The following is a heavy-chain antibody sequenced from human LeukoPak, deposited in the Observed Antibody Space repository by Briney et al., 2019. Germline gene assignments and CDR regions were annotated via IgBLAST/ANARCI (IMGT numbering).Heavy chain of an antibody. J-gene: IGHJ5*02. Sequence: SQALSLTCAISGDSVSSNSAAWNWIRQPPSRGLEWLGRTYYRSKRYNDYALSVKSRITINPDTSKNQFSLQLNSVTPEDTAVYYCARDLIAAAGTGNWFDPWGQGTLVTVSS. CDR1: GDSVSSNSAA. CDR3: ARDLIAAAGTGNWFDP. D-gene: IGHD6-13*01. V-gene: IGHV6-1*01. CDR2: TYYRSKRYN.